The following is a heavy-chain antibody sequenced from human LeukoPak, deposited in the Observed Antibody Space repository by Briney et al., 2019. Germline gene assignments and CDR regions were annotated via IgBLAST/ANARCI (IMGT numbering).Heavy chain of an antibody. Sequence: GGSLRLSCAASGLTVSSNYMSWVRQAPGKGLEWVSVIYSGGSTYYADSVKGRFTISRDNSKNTLYLQMNSLRAEDTAVYYCASCSSGWPYYYYYGMDVWGQGTTVTVSS. J-gene: IGHJ6*02. V-gene: IGHV3-66*01. CDR2: IYSGGST. CDR1: GLTVSSNY. CDR3: ASCSSGWPYYYYYGMDV. D-gene: IGHD6-19*01.